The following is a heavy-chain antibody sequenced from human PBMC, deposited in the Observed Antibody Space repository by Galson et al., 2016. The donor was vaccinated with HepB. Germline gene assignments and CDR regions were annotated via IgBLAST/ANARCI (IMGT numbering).Heavy chain of an antibody. CDR2: ISGSGGST. CDR3: AKGGYYVSSGYFPFDY. CDR1: GFTVSGTY. V-gene: IGHV3-23*01. Sequence: SLRLSCAASGFTVSGTYMSWARQAPGKGLEWVSAISGSGGSTYYADSVKGRFTISRDNSKNTLYLQMNSLRAEDTAVYYCAKGGYYVSSGYFPFDYWGQGTLVTVSS. D-gene: IGHD3-22*01. J-gene: IGHJ4*02.